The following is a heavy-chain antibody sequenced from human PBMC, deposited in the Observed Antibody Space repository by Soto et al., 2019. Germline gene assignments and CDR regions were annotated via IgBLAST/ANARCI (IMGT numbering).Heavy chain of an antibody. Sequence: LSLTCTVSGDSISSYYWSWIRQPPGKGLEWIGYIYYSGSSNYNPSLKSRVTMSVDTTKNQFSLKLSSVTAADTAVYYCARDTSATYWGQGTLVTVS. CDR2: IYYSGSS. CDR1: GDSISSYY. V-gene: IGHV4-59*01. CDR3: ARDTSATY. D-gene: IGHD1-1*01. J-gene: IGHJ4*02.